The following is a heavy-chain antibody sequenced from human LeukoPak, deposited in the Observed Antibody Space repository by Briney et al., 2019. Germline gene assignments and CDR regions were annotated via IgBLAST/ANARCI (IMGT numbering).Heavy chain of an antibody. CDR3: ARDPNEGYWYFDL. Sequence: GGSLRLSCAASGFTFSSYAMSWVRQAPGKGLEWVSAISGSGGSTYYADSVKGRFTISRDNSKNTLYLQMNSLRAEDTAVYYCARDPNEGYWYFDLWGRGTLVTVSS. V-gene: IGHV3-23*01. J-gene: IGHJ2*01. CDR2: ISGSGGST. CDR1: GFTFSSYA.